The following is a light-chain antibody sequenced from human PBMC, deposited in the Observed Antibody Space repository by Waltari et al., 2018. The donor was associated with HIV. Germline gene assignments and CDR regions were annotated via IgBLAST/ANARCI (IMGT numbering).Light chain of an antibody. J-gene: IGKJ2*01. V-gene: IGKV4-1*01. CDR3: QQCYRVPYT. Sequence: DVLVTQTPDSLAVSVGESATLNCKASRHLFYRSTNKSYLAWYQQKAGQRPQLLIYLASTRASGVPDRFSGSGSGTDFTLTISRLQAEDVAVYYCQQCYRVPYTFGQGTKLEIK. CDR1: RHLFYRSTNKSY. CDR2: LAS.